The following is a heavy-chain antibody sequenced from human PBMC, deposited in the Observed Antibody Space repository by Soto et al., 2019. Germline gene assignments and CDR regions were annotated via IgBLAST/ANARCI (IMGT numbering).Heavy chain of an antibody. CDR2: ISSSGSTI. CDR3: ARETDPCGGDCLNWFGP. D-gene: IGHD2-21*01. J-gene: IGHJ5*02. Sequence: PGGSLRLSCAASGFTFSDYYMSWIRQAQGKGLEWVSYISSSGSTIYYADSVKGRFTISRDNAKNSLYLQMNSLRAEDTAVYYCARETDPCGGDCLNWFGPWGQGTLVTVSS. V-gene: IGHV3-11*01. CDR1: GFTFSDYY.